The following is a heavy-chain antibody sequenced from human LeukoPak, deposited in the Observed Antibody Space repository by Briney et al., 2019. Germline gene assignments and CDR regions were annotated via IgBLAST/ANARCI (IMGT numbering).Heavy chain of an antibody. CDR2: IGTAGDT. V-gene: IGHV3-13*01. J-gene: IGHJ4*02. D-gene: IGHD3-16*01. Sequence: GGSLRLSCAASGSTFSSYDMHWVRQAAGKGLEWVSVIGTAGDTDYPGSVKGRFIISRENAKDSLYLQMNSLRVGDTAVYYCARGGDYWGQGTLVTVSS. CDR1: GSTFSSYD. CDR3: ARGGDY.